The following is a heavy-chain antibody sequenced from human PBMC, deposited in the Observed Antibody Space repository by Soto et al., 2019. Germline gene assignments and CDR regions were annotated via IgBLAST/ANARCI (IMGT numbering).Heavy chain of an antibody. CDR3: ARGWGRIFDY. CDR1: GGSFSGYY. CDR2: INHSGST. J-gene: IGHJ4*02. V-gene: IGHV4-34*01. D-gene: IGHD7-27*01. Sequence: QVQLQQWGAGLLKPSETLSLTWAVYGGSFSGYYWNWIRQPPGKGLEWIGEINHSGSTNYNPSLKSRVTLSVDTSKNQFSLKLSSVTAADTAVYYCARGWGRIFDYWGQGTLVTVSS.